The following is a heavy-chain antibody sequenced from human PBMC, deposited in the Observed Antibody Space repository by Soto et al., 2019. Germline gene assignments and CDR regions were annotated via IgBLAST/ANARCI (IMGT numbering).Heavy chain of an antibody. V-gene: IGHV1-69*13. CDR1: GGTFSSYA. J-gene: IGHJ3*02. CDR2: IIPIFGTA. D-gene: IGHD6-19*01. Sequence: SVKVSCKASGGTFSSYAISWVRQAPGQGLEWMGGIIPIFGTANYAQKFQGRVTITADESTSTAYMELSSLRSEDTAVYYCARGRIAVAAPNAFDIWGQGTMVTVSS. CDR3: ARGRIAVAAPNAFDI.